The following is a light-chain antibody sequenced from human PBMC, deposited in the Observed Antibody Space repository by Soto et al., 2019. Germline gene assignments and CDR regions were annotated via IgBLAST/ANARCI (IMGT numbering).Light chain of an antibody. V-gene: IGLV4-69*01. CDR1: SGHSSYA. Sequence: QSVLTQSPSASASLGASVKLTCTLSSGHSSYAIAWHQPQPEKGPRYLMKLDSDGSHTKGDAIPARFSGSSSGAERYLTISSLQSEDEADYYLQTWSTGIHLVFDGGTKLTVL. J-gene: IGLJ2*01. CDR2: LDSDGSH. CDR3: QTWSTGIHLV.